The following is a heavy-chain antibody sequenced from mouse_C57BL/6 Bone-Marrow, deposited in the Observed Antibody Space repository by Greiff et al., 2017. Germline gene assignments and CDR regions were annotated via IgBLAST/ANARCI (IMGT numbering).Heavy chain of an antibody. D-gene: IGHD1-1*01. CDR2: INYDGSST. V-gene: IGHV5-16*01. Sequence: ESEGGLVQPGSSMKLSCTASGFTFSDYYMAWVRQVPEKGLEWVANINYDGSSTYYLDSLKSRFIISRDNAKNILYLQMSSLKSEDTATYYCARVGTVVAHWYFDVWGTGTTVTVSS. J-gene: IGHJ1*03. CDR3: ARVGTVVAHWYFDV. CDR1: GFTFSDYY.